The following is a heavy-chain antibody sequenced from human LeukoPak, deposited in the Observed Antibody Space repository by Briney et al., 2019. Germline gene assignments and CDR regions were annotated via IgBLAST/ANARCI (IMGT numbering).Heavy chain of an antibody. V-gene: IGHV3-64D*06. D-gene: IGHD3-10*01. CDR1: GFTFSSYA. Sequence: PGGSLRLSCSASGFTFSSYAMHWVRQAPGKGLEYVSAISSNGGSTYYADSVKGRFTISRDNSKNTLYLQMSSLRAEDTAVYYCVNNYYGSGRYYRRLDYWGQGTLVTGSS. J-gene: IGHJ4*02. CDR2: ISSNGGST. CDR3: VNNYYGSGRYYRRLDY.